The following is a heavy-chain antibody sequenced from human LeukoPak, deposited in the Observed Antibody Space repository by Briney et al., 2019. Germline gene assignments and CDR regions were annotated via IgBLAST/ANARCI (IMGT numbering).Heavy chain of an antibody. V-gene: IGHV1-18*01. CDR2: ISAYNGNT. D-gene: IGHD3-22*01. CDR3: ARVADYYDSSGYSSYFDY. Sequence: GASVKVSCKASGYTFTSYGISWVRQAPGHGLEWMGWISAYNGNTNYAQKLQGRVTMTTDTSTSTAYMELRSLRSDDTAVYYCARVADYYDSSGYSSYFDYWGQGTLVTVSS. CDR1: GYTFTSYG. J-gene: IGHJ4*02.